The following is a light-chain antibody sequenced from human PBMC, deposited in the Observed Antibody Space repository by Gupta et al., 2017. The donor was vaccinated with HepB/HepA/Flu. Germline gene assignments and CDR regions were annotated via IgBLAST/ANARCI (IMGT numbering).Light chain of an antibody. CDR2: YNS. J-gene: IGLJ1*01. CDR3: EVWDSSSEHHV. Sequence: SYVLTQPPSVSVAPGQPARITCGGNNIGSKSVHWYQQKPGQAPVLVISYNSDRPSGIPERFPGSNSENTATLTSSRVEAGDEADYYCEVWDSSSEHHVFGTGTKVTVL. CDR1: NIGSKS. V-gene: IGLV3-21*04.